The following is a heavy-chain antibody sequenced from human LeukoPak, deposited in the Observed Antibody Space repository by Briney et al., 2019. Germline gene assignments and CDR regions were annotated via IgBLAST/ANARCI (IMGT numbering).Heavy chain of an antibody. CDR3: ARISSSNWYNERGAFDV. CDR2: IYYTGST. Sequence: TSETLSLTCTVSGGSISSYYLSWIRRPPGKGLEWIGYIYYTGSTNYSPSLKSRVTISVDTSKNQFSLKLRSVTAADTAVYYCARISSSNWYNERGAFDVWGQGTMVTVSS. D-gene: IGHD6-13*01. V-gene: IGHV4-59*01. J-gene: IGHJ3*01. CDR1: GGSISSYY.